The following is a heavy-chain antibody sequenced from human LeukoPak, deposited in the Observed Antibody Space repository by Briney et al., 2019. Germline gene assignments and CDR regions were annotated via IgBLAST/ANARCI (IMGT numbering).Heavy chain of an antibody. V-gene: IGHV1-2*02. CDR2: INPSSGGT. CDR1: GYTFTGYY. Sequence: ASVKVSCKASGYTFTGYYMHWVRQAPGQGLERMGWINPSSGGTNYAQKFQGRVTMTRDTSISTAYMELSRLRSDDTAVYYCASEGYSSGWYTTYFDYWGQGTLVTVSS. CDR3: ASEGYSSGWYTTYFDY. J-gene: IGHJ4*02. D-gene: IGHD6-19*01.